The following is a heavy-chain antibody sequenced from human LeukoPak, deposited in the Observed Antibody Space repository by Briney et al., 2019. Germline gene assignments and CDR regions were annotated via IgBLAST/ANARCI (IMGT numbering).Heavy chain of an antibody. Sequence: PGGSLRLSCAASGFTFSSYAMHWVRQAPGKGLEWVAVISYDGSNKYYADSVKGRFTISRDNSKNTLYLQMNSLRAEDTAVYYCARDIVVVPAAIPILHYYYYGMDVWGQGTTVTVSS. CDR3: ARDIVVVPAAIPILHYYYYGMDV. J-gene: IGHJ6*02. CDR1: GFTFSSYA. CDR2: ISYDGSNK. V-gene: IGHV3-30-3*01. D-gene: IGHD2-2*02.